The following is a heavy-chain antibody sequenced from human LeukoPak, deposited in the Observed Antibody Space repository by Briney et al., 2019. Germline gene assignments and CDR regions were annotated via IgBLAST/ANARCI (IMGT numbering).Heavy chain of an antibody. CDR3: AKVRSVMVRGVIDV. V-gene: IGHV3-23*01. D-gene: IGHD3-10*01. Sequence: GGSLRLSCAASGFTFKSYSMSWVRQAPGKGLEWVSAISGGGDSTYYADSVKGRFTISRDNSKNTVSLQMNSLRAEDTAVYYCAKVRSVMVRGVIDVWGQGTTVTVSS. CDR1: GFTFKSYS. J-gene: IGHJ6*02. CDR2: ISGGGDST.